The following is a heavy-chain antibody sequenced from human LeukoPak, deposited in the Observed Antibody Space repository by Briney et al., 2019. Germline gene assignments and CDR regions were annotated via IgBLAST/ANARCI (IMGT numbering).Heavy chain of an antibody. D-gene: IGHD2-2*02. CDR3: ARFISGACGTSCYTPYNWFDP. J-gene: IGHJ5*02. Sequence: TSETLSLTCAVYGGSFSAFHGNWIRQSPAKGLEWLGEMKQSGTPRYNPSLQSRVTISVDTSKNQFSLKLSSVTAADTAVYYCARFISGACGTSCYTPYNWFDPWGQGTLVTVSS. V-gene: IGHV4-34*01. CDR1: GGSFSAFH. CDR2: MKQSGTP.